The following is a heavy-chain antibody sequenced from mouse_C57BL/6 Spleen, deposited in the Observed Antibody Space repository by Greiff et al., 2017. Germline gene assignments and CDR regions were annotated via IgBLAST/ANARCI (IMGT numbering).Heavy chain of an antibody. CDR2: IDPANGST. CDR1: GFNIKNTY. V-gene: IGHV14-3*01. D-gene: IGHD1-1*01. Sequence: EVQLQQSVAELVRPGASVKLSCTASGFNIKNTYMHWVKQRPEQGLEWIGRIDPANGSTKYAPKFQGKATITADTSSNTAYRQLSSLTSDDTAIYYGARNSRGYYGSSPDYGGQGTTLTVSS. J-gene: IGHJ2*01. CDR3: ARNSRGYYGSSPDY.